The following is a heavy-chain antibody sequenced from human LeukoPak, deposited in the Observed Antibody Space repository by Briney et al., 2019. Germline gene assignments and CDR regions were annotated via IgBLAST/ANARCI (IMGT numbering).Heavy chain of an antibody. CDR3: AKSGGYGLIDH. CDR2: IYYSGST. J-gene: IGHJ4*02. CDR1: GASVSGSAYY. V-gene: IGHV4-39*01. D-gene: IGHD1-26*01. Sequence: SETLSLTCTVSGASVSGSAYYWGWIRQPPGKGLEWIGNIYYSGSTYYNESLESRVTISIDTSKNQFSLKLNSVTAADTAMYYCAKSGGYGLIDHWGQGTLVTVSS.